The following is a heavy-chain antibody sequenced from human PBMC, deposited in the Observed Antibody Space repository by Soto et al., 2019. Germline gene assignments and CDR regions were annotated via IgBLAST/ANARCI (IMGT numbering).Heavy chain of an antibody. J-gene: IGHJ4*02. CDR1: GFTFSLCA. Sequence: EVQVLESGGGLVQPGGSLRLSCAASGFTFSLCAMSWVRQAPGKGLEWVSSMRSSGGDTYYADSVRGRFTISRDDSKNPLYLQMNSLRVEDTAFYYCAKGHSKSYYYFYFWGQGTLVTVSS. V-gene: IGHV3-23*01. CDR2: MRSSGGDT. CDR3: AKGHSKSYYYFYF. D-gene: IGHD5-12*01.